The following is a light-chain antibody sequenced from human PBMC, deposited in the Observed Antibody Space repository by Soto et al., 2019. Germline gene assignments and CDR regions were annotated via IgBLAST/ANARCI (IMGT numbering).Light chain of an antibody. CDR3: QQYNNWPPWT. V-gene: IGKV3-15*01. Sequence: IVMTQSPATLSVSPWERATLSCRASQSISTKLAWYQQKPGQAPRLLRYGASTRATGIPARFSGSGSGTEFTLTISSLQSEDFAVYYCQQYNNWPPWTFGQGTKVDIK. CDR2: GAS. CDR1: QSISTK. J-gene: IGKJ1*01.